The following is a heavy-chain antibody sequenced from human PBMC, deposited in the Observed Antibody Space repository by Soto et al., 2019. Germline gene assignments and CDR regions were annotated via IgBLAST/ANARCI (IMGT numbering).Heavy chain of an antibody. V-gene: IGHV4-31*03. CDR1: GGSFSGGGYY. Sequence: SETLSLTCTVSGGSFSGGGYYWSWIRQHPGKGLEWMGYISYSGSTKYKPSLQSRITISVDTSKNQFSLRLTSVTAADTAIYFCARTSIFGVVLNAFDIWGPGXLVTV. D-gene: IGHD3-3*01. CDR3: ARTSIFGVVLNAFDI. CDR2: ISYSGST. J-gene: IGHJ3*02.